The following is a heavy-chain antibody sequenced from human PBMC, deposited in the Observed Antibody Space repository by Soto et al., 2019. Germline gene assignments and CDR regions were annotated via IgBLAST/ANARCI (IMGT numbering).Heavy chain of an antibody. CDR3: AKRSGFDSGLFDY. D-gene: IGHD5-12*01. V-gene: IGHV3-23*01. CDR2: ISGSGSAT. J-gene: IGHJ4*02. CDR1: GLTFTKYA. Sequence: GGSLRLSCAVSGLTFTKYAMSWVRQAPGKGLEWVSAISGSGSATHYADSVKGRFTISRDNSKNTLSLQMSSLRVEDTAIYFCAKRSGFDSGLFDYWGQGTLVTVSS.